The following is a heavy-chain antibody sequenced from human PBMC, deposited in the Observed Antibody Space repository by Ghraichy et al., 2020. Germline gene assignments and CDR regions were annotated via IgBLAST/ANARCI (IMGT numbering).Heavy chain of an antibody. Sequence: GGSLRLSCAASGFTFSSYAMSWVRQAPGKGLEWVSAISGSGGSTYYADSVKGRFTISRDNSKNTLYLQMNSLRAEDTAVYYCAKGRGSGIVGAPCGDYWGQGTLVTVSS. CDR3: AKGRGSGIVGAPCGDY. CDR1: GFTFSSYA. V-gene: IGHV3-23*01. J-gene: IGHJ4*02. CDR2: ISGSGGST. D-gene: IGHD1-26*01.